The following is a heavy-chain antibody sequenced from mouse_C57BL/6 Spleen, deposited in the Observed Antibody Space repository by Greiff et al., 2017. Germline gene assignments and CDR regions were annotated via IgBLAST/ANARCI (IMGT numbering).Heavy chain of an antibody. D-gene: IGHD1-1*01. J-gene: IGHJ4*01. Sequence: QVQLQQPGAELVMPGASVKLSCKASGYTFTSYWMHWVKQRPGQGLEWIGEIDPSDSYTNYNQKFKGKSTLTVDTSSSTAYMQLSSLTSEDSAVYYCARVNLYGMGYWGQGTSVTVSS. CDR2: IDPSDSYT. V-gene: IGHV1-69*01. CDR3: ARVNLYGMGY. CDR1: GYTFTSYW.